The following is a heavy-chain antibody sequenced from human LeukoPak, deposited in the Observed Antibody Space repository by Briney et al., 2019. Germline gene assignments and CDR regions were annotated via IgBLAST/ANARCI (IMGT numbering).Heavy chain of an antibody. D-gene: IGHD3-9*01. J-gene: IGHJ4*02. CDR1: GGAISSSSFY. V-gene: IGHV4-39*01. CDR2: IYYIGTT. Sequence: SPSLSLTCTVSGGAISSSSFYWAWIREPPGKGLEWIGNIYYIGTTYFNPSLKSRVTISVDTSKNQFSLKLNSVTAADTAVYYCARHRSDNTGYRYFDYWGQGTLVTVSS. CDR3: ARHRSDNTGYRYFDY.